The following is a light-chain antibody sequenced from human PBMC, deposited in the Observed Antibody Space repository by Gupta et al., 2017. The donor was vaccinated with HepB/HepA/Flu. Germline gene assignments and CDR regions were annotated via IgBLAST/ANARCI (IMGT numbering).Light chain of an antibody. CDR1: QNINNY. CDR2: AAS. J-gene: IGKJ2*04. Sequence: DIQMTQPPSSLSASVGDRVTITCRASQNINNYLNWYQQKPGTAPKLLIYAASSFHRGGPSRFSGSGSWTDFTLTISDLQPEDFATYYCQQSYSTLCSFGQGTEVEIK. V-gene: IGKV1-39*01. CDR3: QQSYSTLCS.